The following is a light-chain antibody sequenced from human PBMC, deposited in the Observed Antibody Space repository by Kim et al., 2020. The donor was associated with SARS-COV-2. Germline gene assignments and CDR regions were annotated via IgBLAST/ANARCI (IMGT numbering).Light chain of an antibody. V-gene: IGLV3-1*01. CDR3: QAWDTTTTYV. J-gene: IGLJ1*01. Sequence: SYELTQPPSVSVSPGQTASITCSGDKLGDKHACWYQQKPGQSPVLVIYQDYKRPSGIPERFSGSNSGNTATLTISGTQAMDEADYYCQAWDTTTTYVFATGTKVTVL. CDR2: QDY. CDR1: KLGDKH.